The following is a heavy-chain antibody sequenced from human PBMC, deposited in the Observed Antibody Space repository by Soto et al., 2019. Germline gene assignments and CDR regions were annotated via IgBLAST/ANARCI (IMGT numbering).Heavy chain of an antibody. CDR1: GGTFSSYA. J-gene: IGHJ3*02. CDR2: IIPIFGTA. Sequence: ASVKVSCKASGGTFSSYAISWVRQAPGQGLEWMGGIIPIFGTANYAQKFQGRVTITADESTSTAYMELSSLRSEDTAVYYCARDRRAAGLLGDAFDIWGQGTMATVSS. V-gene: IGHV1-69*13. D-gene: IGHD6-13*01. CDR3: ARDRRAAGLLGDAFDI.